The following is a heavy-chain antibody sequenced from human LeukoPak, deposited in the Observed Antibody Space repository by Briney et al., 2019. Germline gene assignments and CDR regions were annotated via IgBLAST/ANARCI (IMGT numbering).Heavy chain of an antibody. D-gene: IGHD1-26*01. V-gene: IGHV3-48*02. J-gene: IGHJ4*02. CDR3: ASSGSYRFDY. CDR1: GFPFSSYS. Sequence: GGSLRLSCEASGFPFSSYSMTWVRQAPGKGLEWVSHITASGTAMFYADSVKGRFTISRDNAKNSLYLQMNSLRDEDTAVYYCASSGSYRFDYWGQGTLVTVSS. CDR2: ITASGTAM.